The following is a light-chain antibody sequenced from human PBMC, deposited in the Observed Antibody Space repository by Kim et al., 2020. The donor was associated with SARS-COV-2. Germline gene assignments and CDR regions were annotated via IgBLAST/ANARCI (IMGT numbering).Light chain of an antibody. V-gene: IGKV3-11*01. Sequence: LSPGERATLSWRASQSVSNYFAWYQQKPGHAPRLLIYDASNRATCIPARFSGSGSGTDFTLTISSLEPEDFAVYYCQQRSNWPPLTFGGGTKLEI. CDR2: DAS. CDR3: QQRSNWPPLT. J-gene: IGKJ4*01. CDR1: QSVSNY.